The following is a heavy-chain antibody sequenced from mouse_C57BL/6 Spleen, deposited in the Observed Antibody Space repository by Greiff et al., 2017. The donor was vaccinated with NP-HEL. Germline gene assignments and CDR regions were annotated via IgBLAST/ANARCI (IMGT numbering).Heavy chain of an antibody. Sequence: QVQLKESGPGLVAPSQSLSITCTVSGFSLTSYAISWVRQPPGKGLEWLGVIWTGGGTNYNSALKSRLSISKDNSKSQVFLKMNRLQTDDTARYYCARIYYDYFYAMDYWGQGTSVTVAS. V-gene: IGHV2-9-1*01. J-gene: IGHJ4*01. D-gene: IGHD2-4*01. CDR1: GFSLTSYA. CDR2: IWTGGGT. CDR3: ARIYYDYFYAMDY.